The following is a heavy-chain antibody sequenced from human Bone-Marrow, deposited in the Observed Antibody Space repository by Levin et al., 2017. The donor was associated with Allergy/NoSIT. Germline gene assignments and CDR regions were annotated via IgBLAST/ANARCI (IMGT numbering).Heavy chain of an antibody. Sequence: GGSLRLSCAASGLTFSSHSLAWVRQAPGKGLEWLSLISSSSSFLYYADSVKGRFTISRDNDQDTLYLQMNSLGAEDTAVYYCATRSLYYKSSGYLVYWGQGTVVTVAS. CDR2: ISSSSSFL. J-gene: IGHJ4*02. V-gene: IGHV3-21*01. CDR3: ATRSLYYKSSGYLVY. CDR1: GLTFSSHS. D-gene: IGHD3-22*01.